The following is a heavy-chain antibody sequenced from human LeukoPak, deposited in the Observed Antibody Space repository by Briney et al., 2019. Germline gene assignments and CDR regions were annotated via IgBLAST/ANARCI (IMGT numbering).Heavy chain of an antibody. Sequence: ASVKVSCKASGYTFTSYDINWVRQATGQGLEWMGWMNPNSGNTGYAQKFQGRVTMTRNTSISTAYMELSSLRAEDTAVYYCAKDFVVVPGNVNYFDYWGQGTLVTVSS. D-gene: IGHD2-21*02. CDR2: MNPNSGNT. CDR3: AKDFVVVPGNVNYFDY. V-gene: IGHV1-8*01. J-gene: IGHJ4*02. CDR1: GYTFTSYD.